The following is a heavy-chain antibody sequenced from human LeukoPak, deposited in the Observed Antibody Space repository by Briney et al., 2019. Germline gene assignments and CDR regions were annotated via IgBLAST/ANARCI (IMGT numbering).Heavy chain of an antibody. D-gene: IGHD1-26*01. V-gene: IGHV4-34*01. CDR3: ATRASGSYSY. CDR2: IYYSGST. CDR1: GGSFSGYY. Sequence: SETLSLTCAVYGGSFSGYYWSWIRQPPGKGLEWIGSIYYSGSTYYNPSLRSRVTISVDTSKNQFSLKLTSVTAADTAVYYCATRASGSYSYWGQGTLVTVSS. J-gene: IGHJ4*02.